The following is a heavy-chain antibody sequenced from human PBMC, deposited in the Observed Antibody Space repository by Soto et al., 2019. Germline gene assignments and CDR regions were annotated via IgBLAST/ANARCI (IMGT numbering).Heavy chain of an antibody. CDR3: AKGGRQCVVTISSRPSGFYL. D-gene: IGHD6-6*01. CDR2: VSGSGRGT. Sequence: EAQLLESGGGLVQPGGSLRVSCAASGFTFSNFAMTWVRQAPGKGLEWGASVSGSGRGTYCADSVKGRCTISRDNSQPPPYLHLNSLRSAYTAVYYWAKGGRQCVVTISSRPSGFYLCGQGTLVPPSS. J-gene: IGHJ3*01. V-gene: IGHV3-23*01. CDR1: GFTFSNFA.